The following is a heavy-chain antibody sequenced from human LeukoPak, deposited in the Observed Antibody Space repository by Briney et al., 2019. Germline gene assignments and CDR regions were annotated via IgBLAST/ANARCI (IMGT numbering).Heavy chain of an antibody. Sequence: SETLSLTCTVSGGSISSYYWGCFRQQPGKRREWMSHINYSGSTNYNPSLKSRVTISVDTSKNQISLKLSSVTAADTAVYYCARLAYCGADCYLPDYWGQGTLVTVSS. V-gene: IGHV4-59*01. D-gene: IGHD2-21*02. CDR3: ARLAYCGADCYLPDY. J-gene: IGHJ4*02. CDR1: GGSISSYY. CDR2: INYSGST.